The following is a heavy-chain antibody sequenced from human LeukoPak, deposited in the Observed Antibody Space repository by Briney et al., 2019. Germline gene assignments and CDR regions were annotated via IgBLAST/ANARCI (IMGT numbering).Heavy chain of an antibody. CDR3: ARGGGDCVHRCFDY. CDR1: GGTFSSYA. V-gene: IGHV1-69*13. CDR2: IIPIFGTA. J-gene: IGHJ4*02. D-gene: IGHD2-21*02. Sequence: SVKVSCKASGGTFSSYAISWVRQAPGQGLEWMGGIIPIFGTANYAQKFQGRVTITADESTSTAYMELSSLRSEDTAVYYCARGGGDCVHRCFDYWGQGTLVTVSS.